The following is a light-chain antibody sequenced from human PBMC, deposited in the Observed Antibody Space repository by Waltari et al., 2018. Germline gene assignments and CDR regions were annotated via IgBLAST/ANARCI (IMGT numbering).Light chain of an antibody. CDR2: DAS. J-gene: IGKJ4*01. Sequence: IRMTQSPSSLSASVGDTVTITCPASQDITIFLNWYQQKPGKAPNLLIYDASKLERGVPSRISGSGSGTVFTFTIGDLQPEDVATYFCQQYDNLPLTFGGGTKVEIK. V-gene: IGKV1-33*01. CDR3: QQYDNLPLT. CDR1: QDITIF.